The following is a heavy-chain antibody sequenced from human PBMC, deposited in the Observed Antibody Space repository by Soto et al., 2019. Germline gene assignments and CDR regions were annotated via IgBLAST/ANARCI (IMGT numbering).Heavy chain of an antibody. CDR1: RLTLEVYA. CDR2: ISWNSGSI. V-gene: IGHV3-9*01. J-gene: IGHJ6*02. CDR3: AKGGRSIAVAGGLNVYYYGMDV. Sequence: HGCSLRLCSAACRLTLEVYAMDWARQEPGKGLEWVSGISWNSGSIGYADSVKGRFTISRDNAKNSLYLQMNSLRAEDTALYYCAKGGRSIAVAGGLNVYYYGMDVWGQGTTVTVSS. D-gene: IGHD6-19*01.